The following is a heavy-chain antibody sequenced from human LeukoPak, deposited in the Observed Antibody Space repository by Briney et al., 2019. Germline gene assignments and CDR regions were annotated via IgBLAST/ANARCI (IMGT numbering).Heavy chain of an antibody. CDR1: GYTFTSYD. V-gene: IGHV1-8*01. CDR2: MNPNSGNT. CDR3: ARRRGGSYSYYYYGMDV. D-gene: IGHD1-26*01. Sequence: SSVKVSCKASGYTFTSYDINWVRQATGQGLEWMGWMNPNSGNTGYAQKFQGRVTVTRNTSISTAYMELSSLRSEDTAVYYCARRRGGSYSYYYYGMDVWGQGTTVTVSS. J-gene: IGHJ6*02.